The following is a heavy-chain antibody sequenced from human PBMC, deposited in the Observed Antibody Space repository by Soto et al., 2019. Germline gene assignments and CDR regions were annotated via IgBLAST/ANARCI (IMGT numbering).Heavy chain of an antibody. Sequence: GESLKISCKGSGYSSTSYWIGWVRQMPGKGLEWMGIFYPGDSDTRYSPSFQGQVTISAAKSISTAYLQWSSLKASDTAMYYCARHGASSSRKIFIAIKCYYGMVGWGQGTTVTVS. CDR2: FYPGDSDT. D-gene: IGHD6-13*01. J-gene: IGHJ6*02. CDR1: GYSSTSYW. V-gene: IGHV5-51*01. CDR3: ARHGASSSRKIFIAIKCYYGMVG.